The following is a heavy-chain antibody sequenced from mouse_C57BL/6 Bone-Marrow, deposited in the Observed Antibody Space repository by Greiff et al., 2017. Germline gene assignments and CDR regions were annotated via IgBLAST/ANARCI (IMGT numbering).Heavy chain of an antibody. CDR3: ACDGYHTLYFDY. CDR1: GFTFSSYG. J-gene: IGHJ2*01. V-gene: IGHV5-6*01. D-gene: IGHD2-3*01. Sequence: EVQGVESGGDLVKPGGSLKLSCAASGFTFSSYGMSWVRQTPDKRLEWVATISSGGSYTYYPDSVKGRFPISRDNAKNTLYLQMSSLKSEDTAMYYCACDGYHTLYFDYWGQGTTLTVSS. CDR2: ISSGGSYT.